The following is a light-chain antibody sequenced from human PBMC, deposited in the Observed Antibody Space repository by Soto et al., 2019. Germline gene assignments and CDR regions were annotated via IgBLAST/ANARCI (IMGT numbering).Light chain of an antibody. J-gene: IGKJ2*01. CDR3: QQYGSSSYT. CDR2: RAS. V-gene: IGKV3-20*01. Sequence: EIVLTQSPGTLSLSPGERATLSCRASQSVSSSYLAWYQQKPGQAPRLLIYRASSRATGIPDRFSGSGSGTDFTLTSSILQPEEFAVYYCQQYGSSSYTFGQGTKLEIK. CDR1: QSVSSSY.